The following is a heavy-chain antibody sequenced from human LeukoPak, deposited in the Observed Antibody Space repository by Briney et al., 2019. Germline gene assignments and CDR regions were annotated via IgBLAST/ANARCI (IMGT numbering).Heavy chain of an antibody. CDR2: IDYRGST. CDR3: ARSRSGYSYDHAAFEI. J-gene: IGHJ3*02. Sequence: SETLSLTCTVSGGSISTYYWSWLRQPPGKGLEWIAYIDYRGSTTYNPSLKSRVTISVDTSRNQFSLKLSSVTAADTAVYYCARSRSGYSYDHAAFEIWGQGTMVTVSS. D-gene: IGHD5-18*01. CDR1: GGSISTYY. V-gene: IGHV4-59*01.